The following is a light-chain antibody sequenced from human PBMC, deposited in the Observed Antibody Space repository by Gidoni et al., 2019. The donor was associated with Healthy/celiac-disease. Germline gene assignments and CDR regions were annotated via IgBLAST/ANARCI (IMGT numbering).Light chain of an antibody. CDR3: QQSYSTLPFT. J-gene: IGKJ3*01. CDR1: QSISSY. Sequence: DIKMTQSPSSLSASVGDRVTITCLASQSISSYLNWYQQKPGKAPKLLIYAASSLQSGVPSRFSGSGSGTDFTLTISSLQPEDFATDYCQQSYSTLPFTFGPGTKVDIK. V-gene: IGKV1-39*01. CDR2: AAS.